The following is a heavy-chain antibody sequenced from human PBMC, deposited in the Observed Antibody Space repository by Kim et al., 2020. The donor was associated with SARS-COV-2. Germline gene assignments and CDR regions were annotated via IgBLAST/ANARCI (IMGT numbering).Heavy chain of an antibody. CDR2: IYSGGSST. CDR1: GFTFSSYA. CDR3: AKDELAAAGMLDY. V-gene: IGHV3-23*03. J-gene: IGHJ4*02. Sequence: GGSLRLSCAASGFTFSSYAMSWVRQAPGKGLEWVSVIYSGGSSTYYADSVKGRFTISRDNSKNTLYRQMNSLRAEDTAVYYCAKDELAAAGMLDYWGQGTLITVS. D-gene: IGHD6-13*01.